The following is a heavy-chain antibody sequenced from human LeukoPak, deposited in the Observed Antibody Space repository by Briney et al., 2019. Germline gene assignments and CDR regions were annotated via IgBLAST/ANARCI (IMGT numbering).Heavy chain of an antibody. D-gene: IGHD6-19*01. V-gene: IGHV3-30*02. CDR1: GFTFSSYG. J-gene: IGHJ4*02. Sequence: PGGSLRLSCAASGFTFSSYGLHWLRQAPGKGLEWVAFIRYDGSNKYYADSVKGRFTISRDNSKNTLYLQMNSLRAEDTAVYYCAKDRRSYSSGWYFDYWGQGTLVTVSS. CDR2: IRYDGSNK. CDR3: AKDRRSYSSGWYFDY.